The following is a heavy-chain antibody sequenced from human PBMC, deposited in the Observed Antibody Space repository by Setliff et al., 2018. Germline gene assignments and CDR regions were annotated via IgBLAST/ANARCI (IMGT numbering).Heavy chain of an antibody. CDR2: ITDSGRTT. Sequence: PGGSLRLSCEASGFTFSSYAMSWVRQAPGKEPEWVSTITDSGRTTYYGPSLRGRFTISRDNSRNTLYLQMNSLRAEDAAIYYCARRGGTAGARAFDIWGQGTMVTVSS. CDR3: ARRGGTAGARAFDI. J-gene: IGHJ3*02. D-gene: IGHD1-26*01. V-gene: IGHV3-23*01. CDR1: GFTFSSYA.